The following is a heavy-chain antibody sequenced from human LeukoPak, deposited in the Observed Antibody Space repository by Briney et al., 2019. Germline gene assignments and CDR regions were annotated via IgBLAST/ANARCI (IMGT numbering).Heavy chain of an antibody. CDR3: ARVIGFGELSLGY. V-gene: IGHV1-2*02. Sequence: ASVKVSCKASGFTFSRFYFHWVRQAPGQGLEWMGWIHANSGSTNYAQKFQGRVTMTRDTSISTAYMELSRLRSDDTAVYYCARVIGFGELSLGYWGQGTQVTVSS. CDR2: IHANSGST. CDR1: GFTFSRFY. J-gene: IGHJ4*02. D-gene: IGHD3-10*01.